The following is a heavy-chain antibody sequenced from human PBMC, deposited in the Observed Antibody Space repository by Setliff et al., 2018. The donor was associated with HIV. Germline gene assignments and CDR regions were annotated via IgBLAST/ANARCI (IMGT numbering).Heavy chain of an antibody. CDR1: GFTVSGIY. V-gene: IGHV3-66*03. CDR2: IYNNGNT. CDR3: ARDRRPGWGMDV. Sequence: PGGSLRLSCEASGFTVSGIYINWVRQAPGKGLEWVAVIYNNGNTYYADSVKGRFTISRDASKNTLYLQMNSLSAEDTALYYCARDRRPGWGMDVWGQGTTVTVSS. D-gene: IGHD3-16*01. J-gene: IGHJ6*02.